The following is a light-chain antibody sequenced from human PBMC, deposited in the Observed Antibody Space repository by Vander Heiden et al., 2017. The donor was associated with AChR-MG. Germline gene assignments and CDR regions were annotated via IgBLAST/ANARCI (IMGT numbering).Light chain of an antibody. Sequence: EIVLTQSPGTLSLSPGERATLACRASQSVSSSYLAWYQQKPGQAPRLLIYGASSRATGFSDRFSGSGSGTDFTLTISRLEPEDFAVYYCQQYGSSPPLTFGGGTKVEIK. V-gene: IGKV3-20*01. CDR1: QSVSSSY. CDR2: GAS. J-gene: IGKJ4*01. CDR3: QQYGSSPPLT.